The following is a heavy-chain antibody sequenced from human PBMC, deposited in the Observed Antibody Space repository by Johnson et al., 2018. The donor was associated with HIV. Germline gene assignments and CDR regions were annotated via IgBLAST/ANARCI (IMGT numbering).Heavy chain of an antibody. CDR2: IYSGGST. V-gene: IGHV3-53*01. CDR3: AREMGREDDAFDI. J-gene: IGHJ3*02. D-gene: IGHD3-16*01. Sequence: VQLVESGGGLIQPGGSLRLSCAASGFTVSSNYMSWVRQAPGKGLEWVSLIYSGGSTYYADSVKGGFTISRDNYKNTLYLQINSMRAEYTAVYYCAREMGREDDAFDIWGQGTMVTVSS. CDR1: GFTVSSNY.